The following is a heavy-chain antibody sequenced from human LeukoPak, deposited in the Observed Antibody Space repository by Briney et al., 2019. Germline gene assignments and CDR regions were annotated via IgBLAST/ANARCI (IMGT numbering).Heavy chain of an antibody. J-gene: IGHJ6*02. V-gene: IGHV3-11*06. CDR2: ISSTTTTYT. CDR1: GFSFSDYY. CDR3: ARVMYCGGDCYYYYYYGMDV. Sequence: GGSLRLSCEASGFSFSDYYMRWIRQAPGKGLDWISYISSTTTTYTHYSDSVKGRFTISRDDAKNSLYLQMNSLRPEDTAVYYCARVMYCGGDCYYYYYYGMDVWGQGTTVTVSS. D-gene: IGHD2-21*02.